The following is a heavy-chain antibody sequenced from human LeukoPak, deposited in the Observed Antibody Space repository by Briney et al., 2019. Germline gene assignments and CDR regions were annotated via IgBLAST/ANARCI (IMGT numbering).Heavy chain of an antibody. CDR1: GFTFSSYW. CDR3: ARGSSAGASLRHDY. D-gene: IGHD1-26*01. V-gene: IGHV3-7*01. J-gene: IGHJ4*02. CDR2: IKQDGSEE. Sequence: GGSLRLSCAASGFTFSSYWMSWVRQAPGKGLEWVANIKQDGSEENFVDSVKGRFTISRDNAKKSLYLQMNSLRAEDTVMYYCARGSSAGASLRHDYWGQGTLVTVSS.